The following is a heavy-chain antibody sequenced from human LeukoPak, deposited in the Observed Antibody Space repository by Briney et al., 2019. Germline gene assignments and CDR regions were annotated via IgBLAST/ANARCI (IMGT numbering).Heavy chain of an antibody. CDR2: IYGGGGIT. Sequence: GGSLRLSCAASGFTFSHYAMTWVRQDPGKGPEWVSAIYGGGGITFYADSVRGRFTISRDDSRDTLYLQMNRLRADDTAVYYCARTRGPTATHPDYWGQGTLVTVSS. V-gene: IGHV3-23*01. D-gene: IGHD1-14*01. CDR3: ARTRGPTATHPDY. CDR1: GFTFSHYA. J-gene: IGHJ4*02.